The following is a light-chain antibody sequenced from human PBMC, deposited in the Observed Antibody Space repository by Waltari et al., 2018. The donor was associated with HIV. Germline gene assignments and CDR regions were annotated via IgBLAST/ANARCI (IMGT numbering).Light chain of an antibody. V-gene: IGLV1-40*01. J-gene: IGLJ2*01. CDR1: RSNIGARDD. CDR2: GNI. Sequence: QSVLTQPPSVSGAPGQRVTISCPGSRSNIGARDDVPWYHPLPGTAPKLLRNGNINRPSGVPDRVSDAKSGTSASLASTGLQAEDEADYYCQSYDSSLSGSIFGGGTKLTVL. CDR3: QSYDSSLSGSI.